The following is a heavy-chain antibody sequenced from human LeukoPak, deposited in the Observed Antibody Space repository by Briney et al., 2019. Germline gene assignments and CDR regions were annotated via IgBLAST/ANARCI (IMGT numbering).Heavy chain of an antibody. CDR2: IIPILGIA. Sequence: SVKVSCKASGYTFTGYCMHWVRQAPGQGLEWMGRIIPILGIANYAQKFQGRVTITADKSTSTAYMELSSLRSEDTAVYYCARDRGVATYGYWGQGTLVTVSS. D-gene: IGHD5-12*01. J-gene: IGHJ4*02. CDR3: ARDRGVATYGY. V-gene: IGHV1-69*04. CDR1: GYTFTGYC.